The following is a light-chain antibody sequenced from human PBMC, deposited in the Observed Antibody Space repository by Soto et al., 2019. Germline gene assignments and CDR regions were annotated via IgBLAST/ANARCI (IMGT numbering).Light chain of an antibody. V-gene: IGKV1-27*01. Sequence: DIQMTQSPSSLSAFVGDRVTITCRASQGIGNYLVWYQQKPGKVPKVLIYAASSLQSGVTSRFSGSGSETEFTLTISSLQPEDFATYYCQQANSFPLTFGGGTKVDI. CDR3: QQANSFPLT. CDR2: AAS. J-gene: IGKJ4*01. CDR1: QGIGNY.